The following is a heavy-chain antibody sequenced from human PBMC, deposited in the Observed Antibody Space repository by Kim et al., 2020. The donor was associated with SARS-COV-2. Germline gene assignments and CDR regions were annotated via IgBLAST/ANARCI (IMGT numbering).Heavy chain of an antibody. Sequence: ADPVKGPLTISTDKSKNTLYLQMNNLRGEDTAVYYCAKGSGFDYYSGMDVWGQGTTVTVSS. J-gene: IGHJ6*02. V-gene: IGHV3-23*01. D-gene: IGHD3-10*01. CDR3: AKGSGFDYYSGMDV.